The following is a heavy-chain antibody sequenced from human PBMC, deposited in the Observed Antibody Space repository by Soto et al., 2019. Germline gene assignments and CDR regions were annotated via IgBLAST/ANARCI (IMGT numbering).Heavy chain of an antibody. CDR1: GGSIISYY. J-gene: IGHJ6*03. V-gene: IGHV4-59*08. Sequence: SETLCLTCTVSGGSIISYYWSWIRQPPGKGLEWIGYIYYSGSTNYNPSLKSRVTISVDTSKNQFSLKLSSVTAADTAVYYCARHYYYYYMDVWGKGTTVTVSS. CDR3: ARHYYYYYMDV. CDR2: IYYSGST.